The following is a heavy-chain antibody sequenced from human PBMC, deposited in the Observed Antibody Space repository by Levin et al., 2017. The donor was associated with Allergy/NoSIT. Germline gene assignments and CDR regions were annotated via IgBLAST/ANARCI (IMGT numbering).Heavy chain of an antibody. CDR2: IYYSGST. CDR1: GGSISSSSYY. CDR3: ARQVNTPGWPSDY. D-gene: IGHD6-19*01. Sequence: PSETLSLTCTVSGGSISSSSYYWGWIRQPPGKGLEWIGSIYYSGSTYYNPSLKSRVTISVDTSKNQFSLKLSSVTAADTAVYYCARQVNTPGWPSDYWGQGTLVTVSS. J-gene: IGHJ4*02. V-gene: IGHV4-39*01.